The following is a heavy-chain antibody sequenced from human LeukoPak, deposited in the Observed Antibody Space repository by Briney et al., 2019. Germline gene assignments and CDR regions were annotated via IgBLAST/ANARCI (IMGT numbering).Heavy chain of an antibody. V-gene: IGHV1-46*01. CDR2: IHPSGDRT. CDR3: ARVPEAGYNPDY. CDR1: GYTFTSYY. J-gene: IGHJ4*02. Sequence: GASVKVSCKASGYTFTSYYMYWVRQAPGQGLEWMGIIHPSGDRTSYAQKFQGRVTMTSDTSTSTVYMELSSLRSEDTAVYYCARVPEAGYNPDYWGQGTLVTVSA. D-gene: IGHD5-24*01.